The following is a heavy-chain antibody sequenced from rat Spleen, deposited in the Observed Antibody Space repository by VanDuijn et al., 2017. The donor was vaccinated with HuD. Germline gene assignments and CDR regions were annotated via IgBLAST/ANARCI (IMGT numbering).Heavy chain of an antibody. V-gene: IGHV5-29*01. CDR2: ISYEGSST. J-gene: IGHJ2*01. CDR1: GFTFTDNG. D-gene: IGHD1-3*01. Sequence: EVQLVESGGCLVQKGSSLKLACASAGFTFTDNGMAWVRQAPTKGREWVASISYEGSSTCYGDSVKGRFTISRDHAKSTLYLQMDSLRSEDTATYYCTTDRGSYYFDYWGQGVMVTVSS. CDR3: TTDRGSYYFDY.